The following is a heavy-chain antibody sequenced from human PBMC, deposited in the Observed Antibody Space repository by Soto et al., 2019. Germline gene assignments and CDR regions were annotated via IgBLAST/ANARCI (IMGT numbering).Heavy chain of an antibody. CDR1: GFPFGSYA. J-gene: IGHJ4*02. V-gene: IGHV3-23*01. CDR3: AKERAYYYDSGGYYFSH. D-gene: IGHD3-22*01. Sequence: PGESLRLSSAPSGFPFGSYALSWVRQAPGQGLEWVSDLSGSGSIKHYADSVKGRFTISRDNSKNTLYLQMNSLRAEDTAVYYCAKERAYYYDSGGYYFSHWGKGTLVTVSS. CDR2: LSGSGSIK.